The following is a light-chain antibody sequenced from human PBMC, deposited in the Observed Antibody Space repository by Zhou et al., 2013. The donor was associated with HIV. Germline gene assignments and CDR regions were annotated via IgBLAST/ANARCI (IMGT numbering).Light chain of an antibody. J-gene: IGKJ2*01. V-gene: IGKV1-NL1*01. CDR2: GAS. CDR1: QDISNS. CDR3: QHYYTIPYT. Sequence: DIQMTQSPSSLSAAVGDRVIITCRASQDISNSLVWYQQKLGKAPKLLLYGASKLENGVPSRFSGGGSGTDYTLTISSLQPEDFASYYCQHYYTIPYTFGQGTNL.